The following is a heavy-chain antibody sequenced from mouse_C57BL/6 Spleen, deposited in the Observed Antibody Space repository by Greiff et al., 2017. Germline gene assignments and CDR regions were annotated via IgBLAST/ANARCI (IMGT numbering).Heavy chain of an antibody. CDR3: AREDDYDRAFDY. J-gene: IGHJ2*01. D-gene: IGHD2-4*01. V-gene: IGHV14-3*01. CDR1: GFNIKNSY. CDR2: IDPAYGNT. Sequence: VQLQQSVAELVRPGASVKLSCTASGFNIKNSYMHWVKQRPEQGLAWIGRIDPAYGNTKYAPKFQGKATLTADPSSNTAYLQLSSLTSEDTAVDYCAREDDYDRAFDYWGQGTTLTVSS.